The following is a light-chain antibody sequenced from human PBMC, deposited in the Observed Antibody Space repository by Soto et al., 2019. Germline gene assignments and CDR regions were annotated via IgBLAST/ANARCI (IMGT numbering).Light chain of an antibody. V-gene: IGKV1D-16*01. Sequence: DIKMTQSPSSLSASVGDRVTITCRASQGVRGWLAWYQQKPRKAPKSLIYAASTLQDGVPSRFSGNGSETDFTLTISSPQSEDIGTYYCQQYNNSPLTFGGGTKVDIK. CDR1: QGVRGW. J-gene: IGKJ4*01. CDR2: AAS. CDR3: QQYNNSPLT.